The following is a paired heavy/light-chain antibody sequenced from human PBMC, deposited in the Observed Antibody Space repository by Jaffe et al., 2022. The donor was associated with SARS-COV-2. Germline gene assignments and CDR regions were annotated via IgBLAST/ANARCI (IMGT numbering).Heavy chain of an antibody. Sequence: QVQLVESGGGVVQPGRSLRLSCAGSGFNFNRHAMHWVRQAPGKGLEWVALISYDGNDKYYADSVKGRFTISRDNFKSTLYLQMNSLRAEDTALYYCARVHPIWSQYYYYGLDVWGQGTTVTVSS. J-gene: IGHJ6*02. D-gene: IGHD3-16*01. CDR2: ISYDGNDK. CDR1: GFNFNRHA. V-gene: IGHV3-30*03. CDR3: ARVHPIWSQYYYYGLDV.
Light chain of an antibody. CDR2: ENN. Sequence: QSVLTQPPSVSATPGQKVTISCSGSTSNIGNNYVSWYQRLPGTAPKLLIYENNKRPSGIPDRFSGTKSGTSATLAITGLQTGDEADYYCGSWDSSLSAKMFGGGTKLTVL. V-gene: IGLV1-51*02. J-gene: IGLJ3*02. CDR1: TSNIGNNY. CDR3: GSWDSSLSAKM.